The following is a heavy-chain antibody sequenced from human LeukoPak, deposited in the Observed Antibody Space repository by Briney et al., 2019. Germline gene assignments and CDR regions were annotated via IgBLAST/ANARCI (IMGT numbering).Heavy chain of an antibody. J-gene: IGHJ4*02. Sequence: GGSLRLSCAASGFTFTNAWMNWVRQAPGKGLEWVGRIKSNSDGGTTDYAAPVKGRFTISRDDSKHTVYLQMDSLKIEDTAMNYCSTLLHWGQGALVTVSS. V-gene: IGHV3-15*07. CDR1: GFTFTNAW. CDR3: STLLH. CDR2: IKSNSDGGTT.